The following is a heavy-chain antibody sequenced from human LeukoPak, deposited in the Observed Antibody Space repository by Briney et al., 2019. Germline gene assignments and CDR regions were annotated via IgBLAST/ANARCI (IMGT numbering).Heavy chain of an antibody. D-gene: IGHD5-24*01. J-gene: IGHJ4*02. V-gene: IGHV5-51*01. Sequence: HGESLKISCKGSGYSFISYWIGWVRQMPGKGLEWMGIIYPADPDTRYSPSFQGQVTISADKSISTAYLQWSSLKASDTAMYYCARQGEMATITGFDYWGQGTLVTVSS. CDR3: ARQGEMATITGFDY. CDR2: IYPADPDT. CDR1: GYSFISYW.